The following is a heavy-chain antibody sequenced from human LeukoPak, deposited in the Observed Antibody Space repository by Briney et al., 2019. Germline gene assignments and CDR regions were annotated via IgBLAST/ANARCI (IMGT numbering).Heavy chain of an antibody. CDR2: ISGSGGST. V-gene: IGHV3-23*01. J-gene: IGHJ4*02. CDR1: GFTFSSYA. D-gene: IGHD3-9*01. CDR3: AKDLTGYYDWG. Sequence: GGSLRLSCAASGFTFSSYAMSWVRQAPGKGLEWVSAISGSGGSTYYADSVKGRFTISRDNSENTLYLQMNSLRAEDTAVYYCAKDLTGYYDWGWGQGTLVTVSS.